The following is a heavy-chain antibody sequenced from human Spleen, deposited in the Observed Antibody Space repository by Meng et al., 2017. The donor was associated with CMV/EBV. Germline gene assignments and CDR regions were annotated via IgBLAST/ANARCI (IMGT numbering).Heavy chain of an antibody. J-gene: IGHJ6*02. CDR2: IYNSGTT. Sequence: GSLSLSYTLSGCSISSNTYFWNWIRQPPGKGLEWIGYIYNSGTTYYNPSLRGRVTISGDTSKNQFSLRLTSVIAADTATYYCAREEPILVGMILIGGMDVWGQGTTVTVSS. D-gene: IGHD3/OR15-3a*01. CDR1: GCSISSNTYF. CDR3: AREEPILVGMILIGGMDV. V-gene: IGHV4-39*07.